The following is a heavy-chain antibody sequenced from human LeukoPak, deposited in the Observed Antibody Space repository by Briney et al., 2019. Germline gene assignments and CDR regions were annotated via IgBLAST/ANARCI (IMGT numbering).Heavy chain of an antibody. D-gene: IGHD1-14*01. V-gene: IGHV1-2*02. CDR2: INPNSGGT. CDR3: ARAGLVFSTYYFDY. J-gene: IGHJ4*02. CDR1: GYTFTGYY. Sequence: ASVKVSCKASGYTFTGYYMHWVRQAPGQGLEWMGWINPNSGGTNYAQKFQGRVTMTGDTSISTAYMELSRLRSDDTAVYYCARAGLVFSTYYFDYWGQGTLVTVSS.